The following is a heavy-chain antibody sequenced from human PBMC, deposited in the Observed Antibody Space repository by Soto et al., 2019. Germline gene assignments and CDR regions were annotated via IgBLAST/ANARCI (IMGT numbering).Heavy chain of an antibody. V-gene: IGHV4-34*01. CDR2: INHSGST. Sequence: AETLSLTCAVYGGSFSDYYWSWIRQPPGKGLEWIGEINHSGSTNYNPSLKSRVTISVDTSKNQFSLKLSSVTAADTAVYYCARGSSLWFGDRYYFDYWGQGTLVTVSS. D-gene: IGHD3-10*01. CDR3: ARGSSLWFGDRYYFDY. J-gene: IGHJ4*02. CDR1: GGSFSDYY.